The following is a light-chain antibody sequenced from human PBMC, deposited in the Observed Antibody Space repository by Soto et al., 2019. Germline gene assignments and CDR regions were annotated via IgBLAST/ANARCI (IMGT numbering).Light chain of an antibody. Sequence: QSVLTQPPSVSGAPGQRVTISCTGSSSNIGAGYDVTWYQQLPGTAPKLLIHGNSNRPSGVPDRFSGSKSGTSASLAITGLQAEDEADYYCQSYDSSLSGWVFGGGTKLTVL. CDR1: SSNIGAGYD. CDR2: GNS. J-gene: IGLJ3*02. CDR3: QSYDSSLSGWV. V-gene: IGLV1-40*01.